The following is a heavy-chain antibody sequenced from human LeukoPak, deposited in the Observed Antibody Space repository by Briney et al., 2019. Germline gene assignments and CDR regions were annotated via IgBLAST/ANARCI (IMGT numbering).Heavy chain of an antibody. CDR2: IHHSGNT. J-gene: IGHJ6*03. V-gene: IGHV4-39*07. D-gene: IGHD2-2*01. CDR3: ARGGLVPAAFYYMDV. Sequence: SETLSLTCSVSGDSISSSGYYWDWIRQPPGKGLEWIGSIHHSGNTNYNPSLRSRVTISVDTSKNQFSLKLSSVTAADTAVYYCARGGLVPAAFYYMDVWGKGTTVTVSS. CDR1: GDSISSSGYY.